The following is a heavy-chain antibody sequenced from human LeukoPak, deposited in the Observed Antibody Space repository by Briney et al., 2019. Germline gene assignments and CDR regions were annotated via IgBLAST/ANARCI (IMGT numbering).Heavy chain of an antibody. D-gene: IGHD3-22*01. CDR3: ITMIVKLGGGAFDI. CDR2: ISGSGGST. V-gene: IGHV3-23*01. CDR1: GFTFSSYA. Sequence: HAGGSLRLSCAASGFTFSSYAMSWVRQAPGKGLEWVSAISGSGGSTYYADSVKGRFTISRDNSKNTLYLQMNSLRAEDTAVYYCITMIVKLGGGAFDIWGQGTMVTVSS. J-gene: IGHJ3*02.